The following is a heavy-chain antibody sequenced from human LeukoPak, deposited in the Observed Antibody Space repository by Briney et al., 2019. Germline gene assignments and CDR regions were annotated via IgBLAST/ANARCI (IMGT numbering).Heavy chain of an antibody. CDR3: ARLRYDILTGCFDY. CDR1: GGSISSSNYY. CDR2: VSNSGSK. D-gene: IGHD3-9*01. J-gene: IGHJ4*02. Sequence: SETLSLTCTVSGGSISSSNYYWGWIRQPPGKGLEWIGSVSNSGSKHYNPSLKSRVTVFVDTSKNQFSLRLSSVTAADTAVYYCARLRYDILTGCFDYWGQGTLVTVSS. V-gene: IGHV4-39*01.